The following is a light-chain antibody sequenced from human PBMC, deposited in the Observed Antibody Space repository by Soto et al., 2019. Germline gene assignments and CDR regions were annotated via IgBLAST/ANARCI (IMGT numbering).Light chain of an antibody. V-gene: IGKV3-20*01. CDR2: GAS. J-gene: IGKJ5*01. CDR3: QHYQSGHPIT. Sequence: EIVLTQSPDTLSLTPGERATLSCRAAQSVGTRLAWYQHKTGQAPRLLISGASSRATGIPDRFTGSGSETSFTLTISRLEPEDFALYYCQHYQSGHPITCGLGTRWRL. CDR1: QSVGTR.